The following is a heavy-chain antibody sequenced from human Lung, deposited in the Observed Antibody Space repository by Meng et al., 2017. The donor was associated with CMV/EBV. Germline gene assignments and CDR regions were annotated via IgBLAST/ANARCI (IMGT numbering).Heavy chain of an antibody. CDR1: GFIFNAYG. CDR3: AKDWGQLVNYFGY. J-gene: IGHJ4*02. D-gene: IGHD6-6*01. Sequence: GESXKISCAASGFIFNAYGMHWVRQAPGKGLEWVAFIRYDGSNKNYADSVKGRFTISRDNSKNTVYLQLNSLRVDDSAVYYCAKDWGQLVNYFGYWGQGTLVTVSS. V-gene: IGHV3-30*02. CDR2: IRYDGSNK.